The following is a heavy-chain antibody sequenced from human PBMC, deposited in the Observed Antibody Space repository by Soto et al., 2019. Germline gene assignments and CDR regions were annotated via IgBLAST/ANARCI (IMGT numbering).Heavy chain of an antibody. J-gene: IGHJ6*02. V-gene: IGHV1-69*13. Sequence: SVKVSCKASGGTFSSYAISWVRQAPGQGLEWMGGIIPIFGTANYAQKFQGRVTITADESTSTAYMELSSLRSEDTAVYYCARVCPRVIIITRYYYYCMDFWGQGTMVTVS. CDR1: GGTFSSYA. CDR3: ARVCPRVIIITRYYYYCMDF. CDR2: IIPIFGTA. D-gene: IGHD3-10*01.